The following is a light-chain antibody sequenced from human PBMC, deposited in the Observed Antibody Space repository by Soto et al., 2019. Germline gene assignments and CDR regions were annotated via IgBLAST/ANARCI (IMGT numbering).Light chain of an antibody. J-gene: IGLJ1*01. CDR2: DVS. V-gene: IGLV2-11*01. CDR3: CSYAGSYTYV. CDR1: NSVVGGYNY. Sequence: SVLTQPPSVSGAPGQAVTLSCTGTNSVVGGYNYVSWYQQHPGKAPKLMIYDVSKRPSGVPDRFSGSKSGNTASLTISGLQAEDEADYYCCSYAGSYTYVFGTGTKVTVL.